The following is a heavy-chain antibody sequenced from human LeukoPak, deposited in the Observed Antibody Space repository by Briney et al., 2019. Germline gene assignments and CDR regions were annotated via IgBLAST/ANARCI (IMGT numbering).Heavy chain of an antibody. V-gene: IGHV4-61*05. CDR1: GGSISSSSSY. CDR2: IYSSGST. J-gene: IGHJ4*02. Sequence: PSETLSLTCTVSGGSISSSSSYWGWIRQPPGKGLEWIGYIYSSGSTNYNPSLKSRVTISVDTSKNQVSLKLNSVTAADTAVYYCASLYSSSWRFDYWGQGTLVTVSS. CDR3: ASLYSSSWRFDY. D-gene: IGHD6-13*01.